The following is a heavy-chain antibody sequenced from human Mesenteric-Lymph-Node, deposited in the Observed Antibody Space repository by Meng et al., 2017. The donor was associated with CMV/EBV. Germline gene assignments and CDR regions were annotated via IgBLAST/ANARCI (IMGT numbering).Heavy chain of an antibody. CDR1: GGSFSGYY. Sequence: QGHLQQWGAGLLKPSETLSLTCAVYGGSFSGYYWSWIRQPPGKGLEWIGEINHSGSTNYNPSLKSRVTISVDTSKNQFSLKLSSVTAADTAVYYCARHQRWLKSEGGFNYWGQGTLVTVSS. CDR3: ARHQRWLKSEGGFNY. CDR2: INHSGST. V-gene: IGHV4-34*01. D-gene: IGHD4-23*01. J-gene: IGHJ4*02.